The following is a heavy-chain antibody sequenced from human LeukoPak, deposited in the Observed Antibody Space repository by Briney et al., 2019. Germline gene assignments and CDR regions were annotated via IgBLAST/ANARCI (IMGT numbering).Heavy chain of an antibody. V-gene: IGHV3-21*06. CDR1: GFTFSTSG. D-gene: IGHD1-14*01. CDR3: ATETNGRHYDY. Sequence: PGGSLRLSCTASGFTFSTSGFNWVPQAPGKGLVWVASIGPTGSDRYHADSIKGRFTISRDNANNFLYLQMNSLRAEDTAVYYCATETNGRHYDYWGQGTLLTVSS. CDR2: IGPTGSDR. J-gene: IGHJ4*02.